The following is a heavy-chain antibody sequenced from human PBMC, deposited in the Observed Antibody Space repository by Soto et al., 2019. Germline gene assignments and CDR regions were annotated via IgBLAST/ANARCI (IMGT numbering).Heavy chain of an antibody. CDR2: ISAHNGNT. D-gene: IGHD1-1*01. CDR3: ARGRYGDY. J-gene: IGHJ4*01. Sequence: QVQLVQSGAEVKKPGGSVKVSCKGSGYAFTTYGITWVRQAPGQGLEWMGWISAHNGNTNYAQKLQGRVTVTRDPSTSPAYMELRSLRSDDTAVYYCARGRYGDYWGHGALVTVSS. V-gene: IGHV1-18*01. CDR1: GYAFTTYG.